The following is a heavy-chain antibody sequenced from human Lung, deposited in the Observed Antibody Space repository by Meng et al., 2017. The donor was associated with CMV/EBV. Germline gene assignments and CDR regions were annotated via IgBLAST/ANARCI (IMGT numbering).Heavy chain of an antibody. J-gene: IGHJ4*02. CDR2: IIPILGIA. CDR1: VCTFSSYT. Sequence: SSXXVSXKASVCTFSSYTISWVRQAPGQGLEWMGRIIPILGIANYAQKFQGRVTITADKSTSTAYMELSSLRSEDTAVYYCASRYCSSTSCYSGFDYWGQGXLVTVSS. D-gene: IGHD2-2*02. CDR3: ASRYCSSTSCYSGFDY. V-gene: IGHV1-69*02.